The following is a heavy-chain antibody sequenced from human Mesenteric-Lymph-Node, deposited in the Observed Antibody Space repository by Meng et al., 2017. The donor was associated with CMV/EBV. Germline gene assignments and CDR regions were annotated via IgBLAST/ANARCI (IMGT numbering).Heavy chain of an antibody. J-gene: IGHJ4*02. Sequence: GESLKISCAVSGFAFGDFGMSWVRQAPGKGLEWVSLVHVAGDTYYTDSVKGRFTISKDNSKNVLYLQMNSLRIEDTAVYYCARVEFEAGLWRRVNWGQGTLVTVSS. CDR3: ARVEFEAGLWRRVN. V-gene: IGHV3-66*02. CDR2: VHVAGDT. CDR1: GFAFGDFG. D-gene: IGHD3-16*01.